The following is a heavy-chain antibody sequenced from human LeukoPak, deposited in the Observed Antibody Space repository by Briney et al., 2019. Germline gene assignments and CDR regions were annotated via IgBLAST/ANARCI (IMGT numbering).Heavy chain of an antibody. Sequence: SETLSLTCAVYGGSFSGYYWSWIRQPPGKGLEWIGEINHSGSTNYNPSLKSRVTISVDTSKNQFSLKLSSVTAADTAVYYCARRKVTAIAFDPWGQGTLVTVSS. CDR3: ARRKVTAIAFDP. CDR1: GGSFSGYY. V-gene: IGHV4-34*01. CDR2: INHSGST. J-gene: IGHJ5*02. D-gene: IGHD2-21*02.